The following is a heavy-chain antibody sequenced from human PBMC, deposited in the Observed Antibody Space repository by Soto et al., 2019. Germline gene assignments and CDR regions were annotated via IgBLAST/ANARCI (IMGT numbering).Heavy chain of an antibody. Sequence: QVHLVESGGGVVQPGRSLRLSCAASGFTFHYYAIHWVRQAPGKGLEWVAVISYGGSNEYYADSLKGRFTISRDNSLNMVYLQMNSLRPDDTAVYYCARDHNQFAYTYVFDHWGQGALATVSS. CDR3: ARDHNQFAYTYVFDH. V-gene: IGHV3-30-3*01. J-gene: IGHJ4*02. CDR2: ISYGGSNE. D-gene: IGHD5-18*01. CDR1: GFTFHYYA.